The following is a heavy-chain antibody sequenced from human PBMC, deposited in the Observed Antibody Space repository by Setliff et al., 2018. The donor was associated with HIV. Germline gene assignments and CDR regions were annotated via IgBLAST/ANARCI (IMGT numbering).Heavy chain of an antibody. D-gene: IGHD6-19*01. CDR3: TTAVIPPAGWGALNI. CDR2: VKIDSDGGTI. CDR1: GFTFSNAW. J-gene: IGHJ3*02. Sequence: GGSLRLSCAASGFTFSNAWMNWVRQAPGKGLEWVGRVKIDSDGGTIDYAAPVQGRFVISRDDSQNLLSLQLNALRTEDTGVYYCTTAVIPPAGWGALNIWGPGTTVTVSS. V-gene: IGHV3-15*07.